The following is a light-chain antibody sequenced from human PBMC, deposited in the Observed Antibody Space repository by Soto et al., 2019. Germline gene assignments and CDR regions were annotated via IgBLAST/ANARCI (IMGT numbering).Light chain of an antibody. CDR3: QHYKPYPLS. J-gene: IGKJ4*01. CDR2: TAS. V-gene: IGKV1-5*03. Sequence: DIQMTQSPSTLSASVGDRVTITCRASQSVRRWLAWYQQKPGKVPKLLIFTASTLESGVPSRFSGSGSGTEFPLTISSLQPDDFATYYCQHYKPYPLSFGGGTKVELK. CDR1: QSVRRW.